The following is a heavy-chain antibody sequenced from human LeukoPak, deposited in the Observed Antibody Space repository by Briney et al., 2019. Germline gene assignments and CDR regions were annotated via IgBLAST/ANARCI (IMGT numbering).Heavy chain of an antibody. CDR2: ISYDGSNK. V-gene: IGHV3-30*03. Sequence: GGSLRLSCAASGFTFSSYGMHWVRQAPGKGLEWVAVISYDGSNKYYADSVKGRFTISRDNSKNTLYLQMNSLRAEDTAVYYCASLRFLEWPRGDYWGQGTLVTVSS. CDR3: ASLRFLEWPRGDY. CDR1: GFTFSSYG. D-gene: IGHD3-3*01. J-gene: IGHJ4*02.